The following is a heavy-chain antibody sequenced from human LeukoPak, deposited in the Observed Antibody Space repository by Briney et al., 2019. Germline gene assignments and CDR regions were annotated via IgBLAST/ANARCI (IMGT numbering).Heavy chain of an antibody. Sequence: GGSLRLSCAASGFTFSSYAMCWVRQAPGKGLEWVSAISGSGGSTYYADSVKGRFTISRDNAKNSLYLQMNSLRAEDTAVYYCARGGWRGGRDYFDYWGQGTLVTVSS. CDR1: GFTFSSYA. CDR3: ARGGWRGGRDYFDY. CDR2: ISGSGGST. J-gene: IGHJ4*02. D-gene: IGHD3-16*01. V-gene: IGHV3-23*01.